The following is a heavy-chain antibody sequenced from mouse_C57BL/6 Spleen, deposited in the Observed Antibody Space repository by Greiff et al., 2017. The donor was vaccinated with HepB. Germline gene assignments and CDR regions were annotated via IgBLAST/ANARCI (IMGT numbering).Heavy chain of an antibody. CDR2: ISYDGSN. J-gene: IGHJ3*01. D-gene: IGHD1-1*01. CDR3: ARGHYYGSSYEWFAY. V-gene: IGHV3-6*01. Sequence: EVQLQQSGPGLVKPSQSLSLTCSVTGYSITSGYYWNWIRQFPGNKLEWMGYISYDGSNNYNPSLKNRISITRDTSKNQFFLKLNSVTTEDTATYYCARGHYYGSSYEWFAYGGQGTLVTVSA. CDR1: GYSITSGYY.